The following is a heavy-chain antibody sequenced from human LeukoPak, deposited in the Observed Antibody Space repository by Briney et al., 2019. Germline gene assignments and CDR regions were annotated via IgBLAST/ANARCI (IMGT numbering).Heavy chain of an antibody. D-gene: IGHD1-26*01. CDR1: GGSFSGYY. V-gene: IGHV4-34*01. J-gene: IGHJ4*02. Sequence: SETLSLTCAVYGGSFSGYYWSWIRQPPGKGLEWIGSIYYSGSTYYNPSLKSRVTISVDTSKNQFSLKLSSVTAADTAVYYCARHHVGLNDYWGQGTLVTVSS. CDR3: ARHHVGLNDY. CDR2: IYYSGST.